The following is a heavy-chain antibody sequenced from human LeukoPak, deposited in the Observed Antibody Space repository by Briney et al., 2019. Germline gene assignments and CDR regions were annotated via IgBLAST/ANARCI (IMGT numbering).Heavy chain of an antibody. CDR1: GFTVSSNY. D-gene: IGHD4-17*01. Sequence: PGGSLGLSCAASGFTVSSNYMSWVRQAPGKGLEWVSVIYGGGSTYYADSVKGRFTISRDTFKNTVNLQMNSLRAEDTAVYYCAREPTTVTTDASFDYWGQGTLVTVSS. CDR3: AREPTTVTTDASFDY. CDR2: IYGGGST. V-gene: IGHV3-53*01. J-gene: IGHJ4*02.